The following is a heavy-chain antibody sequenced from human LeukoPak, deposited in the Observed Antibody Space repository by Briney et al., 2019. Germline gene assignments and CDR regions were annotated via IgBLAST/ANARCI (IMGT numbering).Heavy chain of an antibody. CDR1: GFTFSSYS. CDR3: ARDEPYYYDSSALFDY. J-gene: IGHJ4*02. Sequence: GGSLRLSCEASGFTFSSYSMNWVRQAPGKGLEWISYISTSTTTIYYANSVKGRFTISRDNAKNSLYLQMNSLRAEDTAVYYCARDEPYYYDSSALFDYWGQGTLVTVSS. D-gene: IGHD3-22*01. CDR2: ISTSTTTI. V-gene: IGHV3-48*01.